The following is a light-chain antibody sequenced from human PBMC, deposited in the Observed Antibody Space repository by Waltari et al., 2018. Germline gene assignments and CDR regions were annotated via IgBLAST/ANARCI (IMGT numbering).Light chain of an antibody. CDR3: QQSYSTRWT. J-gene: IGKJ1*01. CDR1: QSIASS. V-gene: IGKV1-39*01. CDR2: AAS. Sequence: DIQMTQSPSSLSASVGHRVTITCRASQSIASSLNWYQKKPGKAPKLLIYAASSLQSGVPSRFSGSGSGTSFTLTINSLQPEDFATYYCQQSYSTRWTFGQGTKVDIK.